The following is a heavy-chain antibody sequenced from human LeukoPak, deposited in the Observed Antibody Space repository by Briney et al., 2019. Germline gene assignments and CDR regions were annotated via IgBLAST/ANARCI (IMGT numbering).Heavy chain of an antibody. CDR1: GFTFSDYY. CDR3: ARVGTMGSSWYMVLNWFDP. D-gene: IGHD6-13*01. CDR2: ISSSGSTI. Sequence: GGSLRLSCAASGFTFSDYYMSWIRQAPGKGLEWVSYISSSGSTIYYADSVKGRFTISRDNAKNSLYLQMNSLRAEDTAVYYCARVGTMGSSWYMVLNWFDPWGQGTLVTVSS. J-gene: IGHJ5*02. V-gene: IGHV3-11*01.